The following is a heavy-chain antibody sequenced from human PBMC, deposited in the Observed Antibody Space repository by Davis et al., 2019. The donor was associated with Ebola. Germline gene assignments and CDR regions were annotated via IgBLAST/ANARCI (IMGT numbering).Heavy chain of an antibody. CDR1: DGSISSHY. J-gene: IGHJ3*01. D-gene: IGHD2-2*01. V-gene: IGHV4-59*11. Sequence: PSETLSLTCSFSDGSISSHYWNWIRQPPGKGLEWVGIIYDSGRTNYNPSLKSRVTISADTSKKRFSLTLNSLTAADTAVYYCARGGLVPAALYLWGQGTMVTVSS. CDR2: IYDSGRT. CDR3: ARGGLVPAALYL.